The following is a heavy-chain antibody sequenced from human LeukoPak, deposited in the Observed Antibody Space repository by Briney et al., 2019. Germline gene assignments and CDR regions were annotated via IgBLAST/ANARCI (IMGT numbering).Heavy chain of an antibody. D-gene: IGHD2-8*01. CDR2: IEYDGTNK. J-gene: IGHJ4*02. CDR1: GFTFSNFG. V-gene: IGHV3-30*02. Sequence: GGSLRLSCVASGFTFSNFGMHWVRQAPGKGLEWVAFIEYDGTNKYYVDSVKGRFTISRDNSKNTLYLQMNSLRAEDTAVYYCAKDLRVLMVYVFDYWGQGTLVTVSS. CDR3: AKDLRVLMVYVFDY.